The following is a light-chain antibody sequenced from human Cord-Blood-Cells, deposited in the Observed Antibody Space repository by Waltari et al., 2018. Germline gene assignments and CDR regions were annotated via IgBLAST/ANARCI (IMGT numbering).Light chain of an antibody. V-gene: IGKV1-8*01. CDR3: QQYYSYPLT. CDR1: QGISSY. Sequence: AIRMTQSPSSFSASTGDRVTITCRASQGISSYLAWYQQKPGKAPKLLIYAASTVQSGVPSRFSVSGSGTDFTLTISCLQSEDFATYYCQQYYSYPLTFGPGTKVDIK. CDR2: AAS. J-gene: IGKJ3*01.